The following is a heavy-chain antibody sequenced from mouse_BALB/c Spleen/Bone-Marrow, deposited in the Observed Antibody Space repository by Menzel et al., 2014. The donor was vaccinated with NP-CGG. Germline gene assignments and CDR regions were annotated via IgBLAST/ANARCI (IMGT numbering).Heavy chain of an antibody. CDR2: IDPANGNT. V-gene: IGHV14-3*02. CDR3: ANYYYGYYFDS. D-gene: IGHD1-1*01. J-gene: IGHJ2*01. Sequence: EVQLQQSGAELVKPGASVKLFCTASGFNIKDTYMHWVKQRPEQGLEWIGRIDPANGNTKYDPKFQGKATITADTSSNTAYLQLSSLTSEDTAVYYCANYYYGYYFDSWGQGTTLTVSS. CDR1: GFNIKDTY.